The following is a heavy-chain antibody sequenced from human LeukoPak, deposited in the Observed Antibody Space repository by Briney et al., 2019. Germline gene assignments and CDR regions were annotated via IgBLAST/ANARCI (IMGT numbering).Heavy chain of an antibody. CDR2: IYYSGST. V-gene: IGHV4-30-4*01. J-gene: IGHJ6*02. CDR1: GGSLSSGDYY. CDR3: DRAGLLPKSPYPIPDV. D-gene: IGHD2-15*01. Sequence: SQTLSLTCTVSGGSLSSGDYYRIWIRQPPGKGLEWIGYIYYSGSTYYNPSLKSRVTISVDTSKNQFSLKLSSVTAADTAVYYCDRAGLLPKSPYPIPDVWGQGTTVTVSS.